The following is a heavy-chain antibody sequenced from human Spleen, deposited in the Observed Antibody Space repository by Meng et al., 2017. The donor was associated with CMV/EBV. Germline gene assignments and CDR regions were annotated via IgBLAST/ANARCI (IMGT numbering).Heavy chain of an antibody. D-gene: IGHD3-3*01. V-gene: IGHV4-38-2*02. J-gene: IGHJ3*02. CDR1: GYSTSSGYY. CDR3: ASESITIFGVVIGVDAFDI. CDR2: IYHSGST. Sequence: SETLSLTCTVSGYSTSSGYYWGWIRQPPGKGLEWIGSIYHSGSTYYNPSLKSRVTISVDTSKNQFSLKLSSVTAADKAVYYCASESITIFGVVIGVDAFDIWGQGTMVTVSS.